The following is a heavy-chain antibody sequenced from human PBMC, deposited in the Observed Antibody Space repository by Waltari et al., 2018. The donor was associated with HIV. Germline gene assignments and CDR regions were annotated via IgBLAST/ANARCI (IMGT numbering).Heavy chain of an antibody. CDR3: ARAGLRGLIQDFDI. D-gene: IGHD2-21*02. CDR2: ISAGDGSA. CDR1: GCIFADHA. Sequence: QVQLMQSGIEMRTTGASVRLSCRASGCIFADHAFHWLRQGPRQAFEWMGIISAGDGSANSAQKFEARVTLTRDLFTGTIHMDLMSLKPEDTAVYFCARAGLRGLIQDFDIWGQGTQLIVSS. J-gene: IGHJ4*01. V-gene: IGHV1-46*01.